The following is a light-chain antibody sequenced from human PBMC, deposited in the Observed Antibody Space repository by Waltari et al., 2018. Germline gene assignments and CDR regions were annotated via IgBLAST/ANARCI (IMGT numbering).Light chain of an antibody. CDR2: GAS. Sequence: EIVLTQSPGTLSLSLGERATLSCRASQSVSRASTWYQQQPGQAPRLLIYGASTRAPGIPDRFSGSGSGTDFSLTISRLEPDDFAVYYCQHYLRLPVTFGQGTTVEI. CDR3: QHYLRLPVT. V-gene: IGKV3-20*01. CDR1: QSVSRAS. J-gene: IGKJ1*01.